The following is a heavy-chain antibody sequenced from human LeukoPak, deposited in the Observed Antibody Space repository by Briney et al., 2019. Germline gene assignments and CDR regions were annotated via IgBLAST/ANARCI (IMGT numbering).Heavy chain of an antibody. V-gene: IGHV3-48*03. CDR2: ISSSGSTI. CDR3: ARYFQWLADY. CDR1: GFTFISYE. J-gene: IGHJ4*02. D-gene: IGHD6-19*01. Sequence: GGSLRLSCAASGFTFISYEMNWVCQAPGKGLEWVSYISSSGSTIYYADPVKGRFTISRDNAKNSLHLQMNSLRAEDTAVYYCARYFQWLADYWGQGTLVTVSS.